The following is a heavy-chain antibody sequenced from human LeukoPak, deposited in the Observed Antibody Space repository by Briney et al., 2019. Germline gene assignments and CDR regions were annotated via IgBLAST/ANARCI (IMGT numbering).Heavy chain of an antibody. V-gene: IGHV4-4*09. J-gene: IGHJ4*02. D-gene: IGHD3-10*01. CDR2: IYTSGST. CDR3: ARSRGRKVTPFDY. Sequence: SGTLSLTCTVSGGSISTYYWSWIQQTPGKGLEWIGSIYTSGSTDYNPSLKSRATISLDTSNNQFSLNLNSVTAADTAVYYCARSRGRKVTPFDYWGQGILVTVSS. CDR1: GGSISTYY.